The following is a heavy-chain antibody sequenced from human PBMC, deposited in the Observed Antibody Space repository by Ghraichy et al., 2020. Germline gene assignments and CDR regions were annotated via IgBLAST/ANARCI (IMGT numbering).Heavy chain of an antibody. CDR3: VRDGDNFNFDF. J-gene: IGHJ4*02. CDR2: IKGDGSDK. V-gene: IGHV3-74*01. D-gene: IGHD4-17*01. CDR1: GFTFRRSW. Sequence: GESLNISCAASGFTFRRSWMHWVRQAPGKGLVWVSRIKGDGSDKRYADSVRGRFTISRDNAKNTLFLQMNSLRADDTAVYYCVRDGDNFNFDFWGQGNLVTVAS.